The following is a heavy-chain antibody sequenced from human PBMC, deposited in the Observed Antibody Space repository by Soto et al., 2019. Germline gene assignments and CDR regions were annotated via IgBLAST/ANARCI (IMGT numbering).Heavy chain of an antibody. D-gene: IGHD6-13*01. CDR1: GFSFTNSW. J-gene: IGHJ4*02. CDR2: IKSGGTT. CDR3: TTYRYSSSWYLDY. Sequence: GGSLRLSCAASGFSFTNSWMSWVRQAPGKGLEWVGRIKSGGTTDYAEPVKGRFIMSRDDSRNTLYLQMNSLKTEDTAVYYCTTYRYSSSWYLDYWGQGTLVTVSS. V-gene: IGHV3-15*01.